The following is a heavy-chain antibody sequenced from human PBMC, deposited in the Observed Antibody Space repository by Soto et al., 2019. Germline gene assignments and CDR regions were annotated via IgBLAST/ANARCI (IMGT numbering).Heavy chain of an antibody. CDR2: IDPSDSYT. D-gene: IGHD3-22*01. Sequence: EVQLVQSGAEVKKPGESLRISCKGSGYSFTSYWISWVRLMPGKGLEWMGRIDPSDSYTNYSPSFQGHVTISADKSISTAYLQWSSLRASDTAMYYCARQAAGRLNYYDSIGDGWFDPWGQGTLVTVGS. J-gene: IGHJ5*02. V-gene: IGHV5-10-1*03. CDR1: GYSFTSYW. CDR3: ARQAAGRLNYYDSIGDGWFDP.